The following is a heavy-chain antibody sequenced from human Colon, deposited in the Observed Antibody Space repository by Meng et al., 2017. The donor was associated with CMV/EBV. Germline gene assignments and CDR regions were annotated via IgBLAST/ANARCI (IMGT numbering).Heavy chain of an antibody. Sequence: LKISCSASGFTFNNYDMTWVRQAPGKGLEWVSSISGSGVTTYYTDAVKGRFTISRDNSRNTLYLQINNLRADDTAVYYCAKGADFHDFWSGYAYWGQGTLVTVSS. D-gene: IGHD3-3*01. CDR1: GFTFNNYD. CDR3: AKGADFHDFWSGYAY. V-gene: IGHV3-23*01. J-gene: IGHJ4*02. CDR2: ISGSGVTT.